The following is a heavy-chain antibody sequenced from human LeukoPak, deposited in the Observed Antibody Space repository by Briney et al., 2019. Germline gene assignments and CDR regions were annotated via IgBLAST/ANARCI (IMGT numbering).Heavy chain of an antibody. CDR2: IRQEGGER. CDR1: GFSLNRYW. Sequence: PGGSLRLSCTGSGFSLNRYWMSWVRQAPGKGLEWVANIRQEGGERYYGDSVKGRFTISRDNAERSVYLQMYSLRVEDTAVYYCARDKEQMVRAPFAFDIWGQGTTVTVSS. V-gene: IGHV3-7*01. D-gene: IGHD3-10*01. CDR3: ARDKEQMVRAPFAFDI. J-gene: IGHJ3*02.